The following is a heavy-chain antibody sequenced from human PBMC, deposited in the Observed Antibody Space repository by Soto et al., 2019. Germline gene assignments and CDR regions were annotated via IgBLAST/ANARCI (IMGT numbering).Heavy chain of an antibody. Sequence: GGSLRLSCAASGFTFSSYAMSWVRQAPGKGLEWVSAISGSGGSTYYADSVKGRFTISRDNSKNTLYLQMNSLRAEDTAVYYCAKGPGTTLYYYYYMDVWGKGTTVTVSS. J-gene: IGHJ6*03. CDR1: GFTFSSYA. CDR2: ISGSGGST. V-gene: IGHV3-23*01. D-gene: IGHD4-17*01. CDR3: AKGPGTTLYYYYYMDV.